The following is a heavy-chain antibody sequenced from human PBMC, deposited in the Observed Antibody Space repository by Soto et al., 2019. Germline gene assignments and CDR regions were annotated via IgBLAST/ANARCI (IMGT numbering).Heavy chain of an antibody. V-gene: IGHV1-2*02. CDR2: INPKSGDT. CDR3: ASDARGTRGFDEMDI. D-gene: IGHD3-9*01. Sequence: ASVKVSFKASGYIFTGYHIHWVRQAPGRGLEWMGWINPKSGDTEYAQNFQGRVTMTRXXXXNXVXIXMSGLMSDDTAVYYFASDARGTRGFDEMDIW. CDR1: GYIFTGYH. J-gene: IGHJ3*02.